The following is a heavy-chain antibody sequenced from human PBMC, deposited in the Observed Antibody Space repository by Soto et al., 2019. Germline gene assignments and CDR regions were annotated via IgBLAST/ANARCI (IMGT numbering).Heavy chain of an antibody. CDR3: ASEYCSGGSCYYYGMDI. Sequence: SETLSLTRTGSGGSIRSFSWRPVPEPPGKGLEWIGYIYYSGSTNYNPSLKSRVTISVDTSKNQFSLKLSSVSAADTAVYYCASEYCSGGSCYYYGMDIWGQATTLTVSS. J-gene: IGHJ6*02. CDR2: IYYSGST. CDR1: GGSIRSFS. D-gene: IGHD2-15*01. V-gene: IGHV4-59*08.